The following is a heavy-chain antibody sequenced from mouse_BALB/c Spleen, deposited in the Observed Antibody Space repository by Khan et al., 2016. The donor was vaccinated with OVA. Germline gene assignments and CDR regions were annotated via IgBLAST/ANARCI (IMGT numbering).Heavy chain of an antibody. CDR1: GYTFTSYD. D-gene: IGHD2-14*01. CDR2: IFPGDVST. V-gene: IGHV1-85*01. J-gene: IGHJ3*01. Sequence: VQLQESGAELVKPGTSVKLSCKASGYTFTSYDINWVRQRPEKGLDWIGWIFPGDVSTKYNEKLKGKATLTTDKSSRTAYMQLSRLTSEYSAVYFCARGGYGGFAYWGQGTLVTVSA. CDR3: ARGGYGGFAY.